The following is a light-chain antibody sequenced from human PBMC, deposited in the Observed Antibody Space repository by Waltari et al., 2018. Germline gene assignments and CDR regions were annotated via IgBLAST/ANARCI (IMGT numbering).Light chain of an antibody. CDR1: SSNIGAGYD. Sequence: QSVLTQPPSVSGAPGQRVAISCTGSSSNIGAGYDVPWYQQLPRTAPKLLIYGNNNRPSGVPDRFFGSTYGTSASLAITGLQAEDEADYYCQSYDTSLSVVFGGGTKLTVL. V-gene: IGLV1-40*01. J-gene: IGLJ3*02. CDR2: GNN. CDR3: QSYDTSLSVV.